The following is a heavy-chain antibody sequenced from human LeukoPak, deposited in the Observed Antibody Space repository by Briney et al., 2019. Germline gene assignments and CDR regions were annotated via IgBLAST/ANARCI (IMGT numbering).Heavy chain of an antibody. Sequence: GGSLRLSCAASGFTFSKHGMNWVRQAPGKGLEWVANIKQDGSEKYYVDFEKGRFTISRDNAKKSLYLQKNTLRAEDTAVYYCQFGSGSYYNIPDNWFDPWGQGTLVTVSS. CDR2: IKQDGSEK. J-gene: IGHJ5*02. V-gene: IGHV3-7*01. CDR3: QFGSGSYYNIPDNWFDP. CDR1: GFTFSKHG. D-gene: IGHD3-10*01.